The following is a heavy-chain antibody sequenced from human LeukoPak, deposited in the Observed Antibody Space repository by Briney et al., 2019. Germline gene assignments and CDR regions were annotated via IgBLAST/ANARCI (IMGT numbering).Heavy chain of an antibody. Sequence: GGSLRLSCAASGFTFDDYGMSWVRQAPGKGLEWVSSISSSSSYIYYADSVKGRFTISRDNAKNSLYLQMNSLRAEDTAVYYCARSLRGNPNVDYWGQGTLVTVSS. J-gene: IGHJ4*02. CDR2: ISSSSSYI. CDR1: GFTFDDYG. CDR3: ARSLRGNPNVDY. V-gene: IGHV3-21*01. D-gene: IGHD4-23*01.